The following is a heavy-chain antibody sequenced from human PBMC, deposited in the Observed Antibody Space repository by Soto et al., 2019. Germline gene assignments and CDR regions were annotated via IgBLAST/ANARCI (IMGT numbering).Heavy chain of an antibody. CDR1: GGSISSYY. D-gene: IGHD3-10*01. J-gene: IGHJ5*02. CDR2: IYYSGST. V-gene: IGHV4-59*01. Sequence: PLETLSLTCTVSGGSISSYYWSWIRQPPGKGLEWIGYIYYSGSTNYNPSLKSRVTISVDTSKNQFSLKLSSVTAADTDVYYCARAGSWFDPWGQGTLVTAPQ. CDR3: ARAGSWFDP.